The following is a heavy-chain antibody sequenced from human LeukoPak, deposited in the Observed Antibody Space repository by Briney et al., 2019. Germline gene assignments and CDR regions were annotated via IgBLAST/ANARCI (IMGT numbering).Heavy chain of an antibody. D-gene: IGHD3-3*01. CDR2: IYYSGST. CDR3: ARGRFLDAFDI. Sequence: SETLSLTCAASGGSIGSYFWSWIRQPPGKGLEWIGYIYYSGSTNYNPSLKSRVTISVDTSKNQFSLKLSSVTAADTAVYYCARGRFLDAFDIWGQGTMVTVSS. J-gene: IGHJ3*02. V-gene: IGHV4-59*01. CDR1: GGSIGSYF.